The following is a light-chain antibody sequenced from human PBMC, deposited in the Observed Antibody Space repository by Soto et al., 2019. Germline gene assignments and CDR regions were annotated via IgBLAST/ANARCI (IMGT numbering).Light chain of an antibody. J-gene: IGKJ4*01. CDR3: YQGYNTPLT. Sequence: DIQMTKSPSSLSAYVADRVTITCRASQSISSSLHWYQQKPGKPPKLLIYTASTSQSGVPSRLSGSRSGTDFTLTISSLQPEVFATDHCYQGYNTPLTFGGGTKVQIQ. CDR2: TAS. CDR1: QSISSS. V-gene: IGKV1-39*01.